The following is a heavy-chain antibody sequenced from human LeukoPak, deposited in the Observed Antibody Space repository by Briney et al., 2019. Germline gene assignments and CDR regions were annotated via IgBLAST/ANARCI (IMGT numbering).Heavy chain of an antibody. Sequence: SETLSLTCTVSGGSISSSSYYWGWIRQPPGKGLEWIGSIYYSGSTYYNLSLKSRVTIFVDTSKNQFSLKLSSVTAADTAVYYCARSHCSRTSCYTNWFDSWGQGTLDTVSS. J-gene: IGHJ5*01. CDR3: ARSHCSRTSCYTNWFDS. CDR1: GGSISSSSYY. V-gene: IGHV4-39*01. CDR2: IYYSGST. D-gene: IGHD2-2*02.